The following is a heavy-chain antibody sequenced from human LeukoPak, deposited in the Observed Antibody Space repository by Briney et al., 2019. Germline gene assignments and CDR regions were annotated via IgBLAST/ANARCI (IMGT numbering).Heavy chain of an antibody. CDR1: GFTFSSYA. Sequence: PGGSLRLSCAASGFTFSSYAMTWVRQAPGKGLEWVSVIGTSGVTTYYADSVKGRFTISRDNSKNTLYLQMNSLRAEDTALYYCARARGADYWGQGTLVTVSS. CDR2: IGTSGVTT. D-gene: IGHD3-16*01. CDR3: ARARGADY. V-gene: IGHV3-23*01. J-gene: IGHJ4*02.